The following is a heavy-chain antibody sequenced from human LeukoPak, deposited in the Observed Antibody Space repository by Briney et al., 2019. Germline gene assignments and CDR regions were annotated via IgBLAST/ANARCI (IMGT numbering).Heavy chain of an antibody. CDR3: ARDPSSWYDSSGYSGYFDY. CDR1: GGSISSYY. Sequence: SETLSLTCTVSGGSISSYYWSWIRQPPGKGLEWIGYIYYSGSTNYNPSLKSRVTISVDTSKNQFSLKLSSVTAADTAVYYCARDPSSWYDSSGYSGYFDYWGQGTLVTVSS. V-gene: IGHV4-59*12. D-gene: IGHD3-22*01. J-gene: IGHJ4*02. CDR2: IYYSGST.